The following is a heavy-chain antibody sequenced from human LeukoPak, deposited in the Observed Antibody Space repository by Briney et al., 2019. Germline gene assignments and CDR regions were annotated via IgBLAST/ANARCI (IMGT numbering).Heavy chain of an antibody. Sequence: GGSLRLSCTASGFTFGDHAMSWVRQAPGKGLEWVGFIGSKTYGGTTEYAGSVKGRFTISRDDSKSIAYLQMNSLKTEDTAVYYCTRGPTQQWLYYGMDVWGQGTTVTVSS. CDR3: TRGPTQQWLYYGMDV. J-gene: IGHJ6*02. CDR1: GFTFGDHA. V-gene: IGHV3-49*04. CDR2: IGSKTYGGTT. D-gene: IGHD5-18*01.